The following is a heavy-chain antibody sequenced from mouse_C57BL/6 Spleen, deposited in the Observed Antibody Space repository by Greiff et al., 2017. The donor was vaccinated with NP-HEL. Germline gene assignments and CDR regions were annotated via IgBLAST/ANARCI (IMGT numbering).Heavy chain of an antibody. D-gene: IGHD2-1*01. Sequence: VQLQQSGAELARPGASVKLSCKASGYTFTSYGISWVKQRTGQGLEWIGEIYPRSGNTYYNEKFKGKATLTADKSSSTAYMELRSLTSEGSAVYFCARGGNFAYWGQGTLVTVSA. CDR2: IYPRSGNT. J-gene: IGHJ3*01. CDR3: ARGGNFAY. V-gene: IGHV1-81*01. CDR1: GYTFTSYG.